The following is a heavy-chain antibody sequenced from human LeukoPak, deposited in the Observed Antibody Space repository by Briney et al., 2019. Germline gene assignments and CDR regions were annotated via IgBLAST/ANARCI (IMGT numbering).Heavy chain of an antibody. Sequence: SETLSLTCTVSGDSISTYYWSWIRQPPGKGLEWIGYIYYRVTSDYNPSLKSRVTMSVDMSTRQISLKLSSVTAADTAVYYCAREGPAEAILSRDAFDIWGQGTMVTVSS. CDR2: IYYRVTS. V-gene: IGHV4-59*01. D-gene: IGHD2-21*01. CDR1: GDSISTYY. J-gene: IGHJ3*02. CDR3: AREGPAEAILSRDAFDI.